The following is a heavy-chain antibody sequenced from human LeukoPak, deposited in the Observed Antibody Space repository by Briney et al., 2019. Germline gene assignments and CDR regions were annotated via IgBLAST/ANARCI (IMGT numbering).Heavy chain of an antibody. D-gene: IGHD3-3*01. J-gene: IGHJ1*01. Sequence: SQTLSLTCTVSGGSISSGDYYWSWIRQPPGKGLEWIGYIYYSGSTYYNPSLTSRVTISVDTSKNQFSLKLSSVTAADTAVYYCARLNDYDFWSGPPHWGQGTLVTVSS. CDR2: IYYSGST. CDR3: ARLNDYDFWSGPPH. CDR1: GGSISSGDYY. V-gene: IGHV4-30-4*01.